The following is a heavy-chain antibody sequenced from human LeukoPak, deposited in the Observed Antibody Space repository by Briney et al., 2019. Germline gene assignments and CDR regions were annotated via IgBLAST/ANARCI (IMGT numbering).Heavy chain of an antibody. CDR1: GFTFSSYA. D-gene: IGHD3-3*02. Sequence: GGSLRLSCAASGFTFSSYAMSWVRQAPGKGLEWVGRIQSKTDGGKTDYAAPVKGRFTISRDDSKNTLYLQMNSLKTEDTAIYYCTTGIRGDWGQGTLVTVSS. V-gene: IGHV3-15*01. CDR3: TTGIRGD. CDR2: IQSKTDGGKT. J-gene: IGHJ4*02.